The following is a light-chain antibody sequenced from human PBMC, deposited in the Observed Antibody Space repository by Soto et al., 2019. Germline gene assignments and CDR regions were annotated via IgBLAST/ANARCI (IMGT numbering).Light chain of an antibody. CDR3: SSFTTSNTYV. Sequence: QSVLTQPPSASGSPGQSVTISCTGAGTDVGQYNYVSWYQQHPGKAPKLLIHHVSRRPSGVPARFSGSKSGNTASLTVSGLQTEDEADYYCSSFTTSNTYVFGTGTKVTVL. CDR1: GTDVGQYNY. J-gene: IGLJ1*01. CDR2: HVS. V-gene: IGLV2-8*01.